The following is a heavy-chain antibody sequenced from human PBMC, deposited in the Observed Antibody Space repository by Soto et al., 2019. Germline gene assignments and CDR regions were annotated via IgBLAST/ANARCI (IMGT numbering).Heavy chain of an antibody. Sequence: GGSLRLSCAASGFTFSSYGMHWVRQAPGKGLECVAVIWYDGSNKYYTDSVKGRFTISRDNAKNTLYLQMNSLRAEDTAVYYCAREKLVDYHLAYWGQGTLVTVSS. CDR3: AREKLVDYHLAY. CDR2: IWYDGSNK. D-gene: IGHD6-6*01. V-gene: IGHV3-33*01. J-gene: IGHJ4*02. CDR1: GFTFSSYG.